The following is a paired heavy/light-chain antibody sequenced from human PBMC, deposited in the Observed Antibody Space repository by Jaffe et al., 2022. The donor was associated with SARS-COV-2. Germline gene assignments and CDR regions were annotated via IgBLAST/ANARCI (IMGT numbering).Light chain of an antibody. CDR3: QQSYSTPQKT. J-gene: IGKJ1*01. CDR1: QSISSY. V-gene: IGKV1-39*01. Sequence: DIQMTQSPSSLSASVGDRVTITCRASQSISSYLNWYQQKPGKAPKLLIYAASSLQSGVPSRFSGSGSGTDFTLTISSLQPEDFATYYCQQSYSTPQKTFGQGTKVEIK. CDR2: AAS.
Heavy chain of an antibody. CDR2: IYTSGST. CDR3: ARDSYGLDAFDI. CDR1: GGSISSYY. V-gene: IGHV4-4*07. D-gene: IGHD5-18*01. J-gene: IGHJ3*02. Sequence: QVQLQESGPGLVKPSETLSLTCTVSGGSISSYYWSWIRQPAGKGLEWIGRIYTSGSTNYNPSLKSRVTMSVDTSKNQFSLKLSSVTAADTAVYYCARDSYGLDAFDIWGQGTMVTVSS.